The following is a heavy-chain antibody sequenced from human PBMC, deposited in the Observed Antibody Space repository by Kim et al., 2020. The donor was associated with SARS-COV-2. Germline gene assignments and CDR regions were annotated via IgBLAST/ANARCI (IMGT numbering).Heavy chain of an antibody. CDR1: GFTFSSYE. CDR2: ISSSGSTI. D-gene: IGHD1-26*01. V-gene: IGHV3-48*03. CDR3: AIQSPPRAWVYYGMDV. Sequence: GGSLRLSCAASGFTFSSYEMNWVRQAPGKGLEWVSYISSSGSTIYYADSVKGRFTISRDNAKNSLYLQMNSLRAEDTAVYYCAIQSPPRAWVYYGMDVWGQGTTVTVSS. J-gene: IGHJ6*02.